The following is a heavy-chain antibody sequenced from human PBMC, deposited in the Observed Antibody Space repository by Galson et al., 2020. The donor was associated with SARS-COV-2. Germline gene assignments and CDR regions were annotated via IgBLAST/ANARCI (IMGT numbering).Heavy chain of an antibody. CDR3: AKRTMTTEFDY. CDR2: ILYDGNNQ. D-gene: IGHD3-3*01. V-gene: IGHV3-30*18. CDR1: GFTFSNYG. Sequence: PGGSLRLSCADSGFTFSNYGMHWVRQAPGKGLEWVALILYDGNNQFYADSVKGRFTISRDNSNNMLYLQMNSLRVEDTAVYYCAKRTMTTEFDYWGQGTLVTVSS. J-gene: IGHJ4*02.